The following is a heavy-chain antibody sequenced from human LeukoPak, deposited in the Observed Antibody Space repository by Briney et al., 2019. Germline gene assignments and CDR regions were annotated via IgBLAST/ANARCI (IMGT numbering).Heavy chain of an antibody. CDR1: GYTFTSYG. V-gene: IGHV1-18*01. CDR3: ARGRNYDFWSGYYMDY. J-gene: IGHJ4*02. D-gene: IGHD3-3*01. CDR2: ISAYNGNT. Sequence: ASVKVSCKASGYTFTSYGISRVRQAPGQGLEWMGWISAYNGNTNYALKLQGRVTMTTDTSTSTAYMELRSLRSDDTAVYYCARGRNYDFWSGYYMDYWGQGTLVTVSS.